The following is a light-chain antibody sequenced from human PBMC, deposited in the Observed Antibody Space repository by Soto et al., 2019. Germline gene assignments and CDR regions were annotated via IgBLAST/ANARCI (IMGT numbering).Light chain of an antibody. CDR2: DAS. V-gene: IGKV1-5*01. J-gene: IGKJ1*01. Sequence: DIQMTQSPSTLSGSVGDRVTITRRASQTISSRLAWYQQKPGKAPKLLIYDASSLQSGVPSRFSGSGSGTEFTLTISGLQPDDFATYYCQHYNIYSPWTFGQGTKVDIK. CDR3: QHYNIYSPWT. CDR1: QTISSR.